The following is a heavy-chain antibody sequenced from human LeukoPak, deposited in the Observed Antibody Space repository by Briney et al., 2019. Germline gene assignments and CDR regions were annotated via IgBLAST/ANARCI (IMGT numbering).Heavy chain of an antibody. CDR3: ARALGGSYSPDY. J-gene: IGHJ4*02. CDR1: GGTFSSYA. Sequence: SVKVSCKASGGTFSSYAISWVRQAPGQGLEWMGGIIPIFGTANYAQKFQGRVTITTDESTSAAYMELSSLRSEDTAVYYCARALGGSYSPDYWGQGTLVTVSS. D-gene: IGHD1-26*01. V-gene: IGHV1-69*05. CDR2: IIPIFGTA.